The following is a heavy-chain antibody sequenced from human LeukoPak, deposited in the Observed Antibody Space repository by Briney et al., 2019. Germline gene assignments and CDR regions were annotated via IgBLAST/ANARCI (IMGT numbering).Heavy chain of an antibody. D-gene: IGHD6-19*01. CDR2: INDSGGT. V-gene: IGHV4-34*01. J-gene: IGHJ4*02. Sequence: SETLSLTCAVYGGSFSSYYWSWIRQPPGKGLEWIGEINDSGGTNYNPSLKSRFTISVDTPRNQFSLKLSSVTAADTAIYYCARGPRGAKSSGWYLLGFDYWGQGTLVTVSS. CDR3: ARGPRGAKSSGWYLLGFDY. CDR1: GGSFSSYY.